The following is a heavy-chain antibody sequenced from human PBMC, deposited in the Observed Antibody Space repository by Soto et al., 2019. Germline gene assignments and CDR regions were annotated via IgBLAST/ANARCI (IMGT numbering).Heavy chain of an antibody. Sequence: PSETLSLTCSVSGDSVSTFYWSWIRQPPGKGLEWIGYIYYTGSTNYNPSLKSRVTISVDTSKNQFSLKLSSMTAADTAIYFCARAISSSIPSYFDHWGQGTLVTVS. D-gene: IGHD2-2*02. CDR1: GDSVSTFY. CDR2: IYYTGST. V-gene: IGHV4-59*02. CDR3: ARAISSSIPSYFDH. J-gene: IGHJ4*02.